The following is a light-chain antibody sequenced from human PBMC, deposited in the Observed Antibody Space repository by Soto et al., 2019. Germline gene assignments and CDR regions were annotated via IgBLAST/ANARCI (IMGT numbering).Light chain of an antibody. J-gene: IGLJ1*01. CDR1: SSNIGNNY. V-gene: IGLV1-51*02. CDR3: GTWDTSLSADV. Sequence: QSVLTQPPSVSAAPGQKVTMSCSGGSSNIGNNYVSWHQQLPGTSPMLLIYENYKLLSGIPDRFSGSKSGTSATLDITGLQAGDEADYYCGTWDTSLSADVFGTGTKVTVL. CDR2: ENY.